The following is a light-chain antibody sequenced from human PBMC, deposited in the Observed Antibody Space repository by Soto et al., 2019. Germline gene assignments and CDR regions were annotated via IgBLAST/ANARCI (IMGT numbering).Light chain of an antibody. CDR1: QDIRKY. CDR3: QQYDNLPLI. Sequence: IQMTQSPSSLSASVGDRFTITCQATQDIRKYLNWYHQKPGKAPKLLIYDASSLETGVPSRFSGSGSGTDFTLTISSLQPEDFATYYCQQYDNLPLIFGQGTRLEIK. J-gene: IGKJ5*01. CDR2: DAS. V-gene: IGKV1-33*01.